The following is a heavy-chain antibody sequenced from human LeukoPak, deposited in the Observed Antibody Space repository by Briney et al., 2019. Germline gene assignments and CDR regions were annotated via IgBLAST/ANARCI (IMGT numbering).Heavy chain of an antibody. CDR2: ISSSSSTI. CDR1: GFTFSSYS. J-gene: IGHJ3*02. V-gene: IGHV3-48*01. D-gene: IGHD6-13*01. Sequence: GGSLRLSCAASGFTFSSYSMNWVRQAPGKGLEWVSYISSSSSTIYYADSVKGRFTISRDNAKNSLYLQMNSLRAEDTAVYYCARDVLAAAGIMAVAFDIWGQGTMVTVSS. CDR3: ARDVLAAAGIMAVAFDI.